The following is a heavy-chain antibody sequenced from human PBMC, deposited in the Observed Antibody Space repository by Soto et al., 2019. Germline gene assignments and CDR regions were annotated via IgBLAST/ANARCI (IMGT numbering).Heavy chain of an antibody. CDR3: ARGLYYYDSSGYYGMDV. CDR2: IIPIFGTA. V-gene: IGHV1-69*13. J-gene: IGHJ6*02. Sequence: SVKVSCKASGGTFSSYAISWVRQAPGQGLEWMGGIIPIFGTANYAQKFQGRVTITADESTSTAYMELSSLRSEDTAVYYCARGLYYYDSSGYYGMDVWGQGATVTVSS. CDR1: GGTFSSYA. D-gene: IGHD3-22*01.